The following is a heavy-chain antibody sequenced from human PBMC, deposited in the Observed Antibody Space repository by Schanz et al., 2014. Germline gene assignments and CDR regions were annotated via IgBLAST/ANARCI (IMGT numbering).Heavy chain of an antibody. V-gene: IGHV3-11*06. CDR3: AKDPHKDYGGKPQAFDI. CDR1: GFTVNTNY. D-gene: IGHD4-17*01. Sequence: VQLVESGGCLIQPGGSLRLSCAVSGFTVNTNYMSWIRQAPGKGLEWVSFISSSSSYTNYADSVKGRFTISRDNSKNTLYLQMNSLRAEDTALYFCAKDPHKDYGGKPQAFDIWGQGTMVTVSS. CDR2: ISSSSSYT. J-gene: IGHJ3*02.